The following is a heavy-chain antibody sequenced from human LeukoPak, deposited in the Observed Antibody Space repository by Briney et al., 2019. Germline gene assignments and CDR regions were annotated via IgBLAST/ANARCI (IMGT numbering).Heavy chain of an antibody. CDR3: ARDDYTSSWYLDY. J-gene: IGHJ4*02. V-gene: IGHV3-7*05. Sequence: GGSLRLSCAASGFTFSSYWMSWVRQAPGKGLEWVANIKQDGSEKYYVDSVKGRFTISRDNAKNSLYLQMNSLRAEDTAVYYCARDDYTSSWYLDYWGQGTLVTVSS. D-gene: IGHD6-13*01. CDR1: GFTFSSYW. CDR2: IKQDGSEK.